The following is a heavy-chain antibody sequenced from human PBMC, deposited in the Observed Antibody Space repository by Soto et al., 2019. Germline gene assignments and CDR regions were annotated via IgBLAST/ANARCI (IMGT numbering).Heavy chain of an antibody. J-gene: IGHJ4*02. CDR2: IFYSGNT. D-gene: IGHD2-8*01. Sequence: PSETLSLTCSVSGGSIRTYNYYWGWIRQSPGKGLEWIGSIFYSGNTYYNPSLQRRLVISADTSKNHFSLTLSSVTAADTAVYYCARHSGDCSNGVCSAFFDYWGLGTLVTVS. CDR1: GGSIRTYNYY. CDR3: ARHSGDCSNGVCSAFFDY. V-gene: IGHV4-39*01.